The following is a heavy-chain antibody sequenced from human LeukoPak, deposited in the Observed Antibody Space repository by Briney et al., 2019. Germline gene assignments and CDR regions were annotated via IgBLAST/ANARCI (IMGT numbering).Heavy chain of an antibody. V-gene: IGHV1-24*01. CDR1: GYTLTELS. D-gene: IGHD2-15*01. CDR3: ATDLVVVVVAATEGTRGGGAFDI. CDR2: FDPEDGET. Sequence: GASVKVSCKVSGYTLTELSMHWVRQAPGKGLEWMGGFDPEDGETIYAQKFQGRVTMTEDTSTDTAYMELSSLRSEDTAVYYCATDLVVVVVAATEGTRGGGAFDIWGQGTMVTVSS. J-gene: IGHJ3*02.